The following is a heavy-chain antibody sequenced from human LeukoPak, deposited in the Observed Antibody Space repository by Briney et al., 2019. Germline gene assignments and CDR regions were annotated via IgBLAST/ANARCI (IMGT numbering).Heavy chain of an antibody. J-gene: IGHJ4*02. D-gene: IGHD3-16*01. Sequence: PSETLSLTCTVSGDSIGSYYWSWIRQPPGQQVEWIGYIYYTGSTNYSPSLKSRATISVDTSKNQFSLKVSSVTAADTAVYYCARHRYGDVYYFDFWGQGTLVTVSS. CDR1: GDSIGSYY. V-gene: IGHV4-59*08. CDR2: IYYTGST. CDR3: ARHRYGDVYYFDF.